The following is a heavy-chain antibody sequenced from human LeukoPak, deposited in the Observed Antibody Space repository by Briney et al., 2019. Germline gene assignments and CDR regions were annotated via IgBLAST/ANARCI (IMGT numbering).Heavy chain of an antibody. CDR3: ARDAGSGSYYGDAFDL. J-gene: IGHJ3*01. V-gene: IGHV3-48*03. D-gene: IGHD1-26*01. CDR1: GFTFSSYE. CDR2: ISSSGSTI. Sequence: PGGSLRLSCAASGFTFSSYEMNWVRQAPGKGLEWVSYISSSGSTIYYADSVKGRFTISRDNAKNSLYLQMNSLRAEDTAVYYCARDAGSGSYYGDAFDLWGQGTMVTVSS.